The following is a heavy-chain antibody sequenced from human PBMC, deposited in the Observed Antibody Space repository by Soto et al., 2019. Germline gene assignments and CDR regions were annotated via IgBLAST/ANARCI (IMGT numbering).Heavy chain of an antibody. D-gene: IGHD2-15*01. CDR3: TTDGRSDV. J-gene: IGHJ4*02. V-gene: IGHV3-15*01. CDR1: GLTFSKVW. Sequence: EVQLQESGGGLVKPGGSLRLSCVASGLTFSKVWMSWVRQAPGKGLEWLGRITSQSDGETTDYAAPVKDRFIISRDDSRNTVFLQMSRLKTEDTAVYYCTTDGRSDVWGQGTLVTVSS. CDR2: ITSQSDGETT.